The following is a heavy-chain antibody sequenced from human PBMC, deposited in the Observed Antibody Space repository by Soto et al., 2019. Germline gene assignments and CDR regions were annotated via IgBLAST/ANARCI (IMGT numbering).Heavy chain of an antibody. D-gene: IGHD3-10*01. CDR2: IWYDGSNK. J-gene: IGHJ6*03. Sequence: GGSLRLSCAASGFTFSSYGMHWVRQAPGKGLEWVAVIWYDGSNKYYADSVKGRFTISRDNSKNTLYLQMNSLRAEDTAVYYCARDSQQYGSGSYSPSRYYMDVWGKGTTVTVSS. V-gene: IGHV3-33*01. CDR3: ARDSQQYGSGSYSPSRYYMDV. CDR1: GFTFSSYG.